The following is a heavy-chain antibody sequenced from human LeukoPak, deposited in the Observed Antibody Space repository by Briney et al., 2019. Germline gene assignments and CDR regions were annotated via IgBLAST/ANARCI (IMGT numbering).Heavy chain of an antibody. D-gene: IGHD2-2*01. CDR2: ISSSSSII. CDR3: ARDFGGIGYCSSTSCFPLDY. Sequence: GGSLRLSCAASGFTFSSYSMNWVRQAPGKGLEWVSHISSSSSIIYYGDSVKGRFTISRDNAKNSLYLQMNSLRAEDTAVYYCARDFGGIGYCSSTSCFPLDYWGQGTLVTVSS. J-gene: IGHJ4*02. CDR1: GFTFSSYS. V-gene: IGHV3-48*01.